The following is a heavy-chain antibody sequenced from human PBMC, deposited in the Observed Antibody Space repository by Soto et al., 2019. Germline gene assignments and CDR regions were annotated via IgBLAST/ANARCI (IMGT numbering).Heavy chain of an antibody. CDR3: AHRVLRTVFGLVTTTAIFFDF. V-gene: IGHV2-5*02. CDR1: GFSLTTSGVG. J-gene: IGHJ4*02. CDR2: IYWDDDK. Sequence: QITLNESGPPVVRPTETLTLTCRFSGFSLTTSGVGVGWIRQSPGKAPEWLALIYWDDDKRYSASLKSRLTITKDTSKNQVVLTVSDLDPTDTATYYCAHRVLRTVFGLVTTTAIFFDFWGPGTPVAVSS. D-gene: IGHD3-3*01.